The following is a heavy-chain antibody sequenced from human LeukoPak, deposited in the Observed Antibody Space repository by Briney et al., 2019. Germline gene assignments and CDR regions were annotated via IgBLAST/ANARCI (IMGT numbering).Heavy chain of an antibody. CDR1: GFTFSSYA. CDR2: ISGSGGST. V-gene: IGHV3-23*01. J-gene: IGHJ4*02. Sequence: GGSLRLSCAASGFTFSSYAMSWVRQAPGKGLEWVSAISGSGGSTYYADSVKGRFTISRDNSKNTLYLQMNSLRAEDTAVYYCARVAPYSSSWSGVGFDYWGQGTLVTVSS. D-gene: IGHD6-13*01. CDR3: ARVAPYSSSWSGVGFDY.